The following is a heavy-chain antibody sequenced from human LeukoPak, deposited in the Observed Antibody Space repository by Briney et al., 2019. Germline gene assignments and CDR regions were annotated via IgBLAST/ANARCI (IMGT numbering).Heavy chain of an antibody. CDR2: IIPILGIA. V-gene: IGHV1-69*04. CDR1: GGTFSSYA. Sequence: SVKVSCKASGGTFSSYAISWVRQAPGQGLEWMGRIIPILGIANYAQKFQGRVTITADKSTSTAYMELRSLRSDDTAVYYCARSGLGDPGIIAEAGFVDYWGQGTLVTVSS. J-gene: IGHJ4*02. CDR3: ARSGLGDPGIIAEAGFVDY. D-gene: IGHD6-13*01.